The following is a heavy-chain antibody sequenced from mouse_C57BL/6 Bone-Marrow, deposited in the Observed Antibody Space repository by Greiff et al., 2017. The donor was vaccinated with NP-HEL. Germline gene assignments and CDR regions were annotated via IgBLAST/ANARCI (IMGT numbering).Heavy chain of an antibody. CDR1: GFSLTSYG. V-gene: IGHV2-2*01. CDR3: ARKNWFYYFDY. J-gene: IGHJ2*01. D-gene: IGHD4-1*01. Sequence: VQLVESGPGLVQPSQSLSITCTVSGFSLTSYGVHWVRQSPGKGLEWLGVIWSGGSTDYNAAFISRLSISKDNSKSQVFFKMNSLQADDTAIYYCARKNWFYYFDYWGQGTTLTVSS. CDR2: IWSGGST.